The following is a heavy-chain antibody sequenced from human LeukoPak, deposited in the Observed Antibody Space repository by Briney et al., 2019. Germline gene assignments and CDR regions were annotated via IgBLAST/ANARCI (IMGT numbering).Heavy chain of an antibody. CDR1: GFTFSSYW. Sequence: QPGGSLRLSCAASGFTFSSYWMSWVRQAPGKGLEWVANIKQDGSEKYYVDSVKGRFTISRDNAKNSLYLQMNSLRAEDTAVYYCARDIVVVPAAIGDYWGQGTLVTVSS. J-gene: IGHJ4*02. V-gene: IGHV3-7*01. CDR2: IKQDGSEK. D-gene: IGHD2-2*02. CDR3: ARDIVVVPAAIGDY.